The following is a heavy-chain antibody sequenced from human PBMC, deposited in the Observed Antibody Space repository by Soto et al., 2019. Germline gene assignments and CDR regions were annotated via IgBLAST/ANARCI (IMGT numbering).Heavy chain of an antibody. CDR3: TTDAGGTWGGDY. J-gene: IGHJ4*02. CDR1: GFAFTNGW. D-gene: IGHD3-16*01. V-gene: IGHV3-15*01. Sequence: EVQLVESGGGLVKPGGSLRLSCAVSGFAFTNGWMSWVRQAPGKGLECVGRIKSNADGGTVDYAAPVKGRFTISRDDSKSILYLQMHSLKPEDTAVYYFTTDAGGTWGGDYWGQGTLVTVSS. CDR2: IKSNADGGTV.